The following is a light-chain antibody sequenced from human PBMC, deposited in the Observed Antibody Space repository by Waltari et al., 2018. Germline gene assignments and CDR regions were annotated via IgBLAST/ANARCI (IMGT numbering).Light chain of an antibody. J-gene: IGLJ1*01. V-gene: IGLV1-51*01. CDR2: YNS. Sequence: QSVLTQPPSVSAAPGQKVTISCSGSSSNIGGNSVSWYQQLPGTAPKLLIYYNSKRPSGIPDRFAVSKSGTSATLSITGLQTGDEADYYCGTWDSSLSAYVFGTGTKVTV. CDR3: GTWDSSLSAYV. CDR1: SSNIGGNS.